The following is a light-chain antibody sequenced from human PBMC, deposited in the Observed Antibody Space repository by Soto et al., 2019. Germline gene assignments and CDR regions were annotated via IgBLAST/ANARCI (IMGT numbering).Light chain of an antibody. CDR2: EVS. J-gene: IGLJ2*01. Sequence: QSALTQPASVSGSPGQSITISCTGTSSDVAYYDYVSWYQQHPGKAPKLMIYEVSNRPSGVSNRFSGSKSGNTASLTISGLQAEDEADYYCSSFTVTDTLVFGGGTQLTVL. CDR1: SSDVAYYDY. CDR3: SSFTVTDTLV. V-gene: IGLV2-14*01.